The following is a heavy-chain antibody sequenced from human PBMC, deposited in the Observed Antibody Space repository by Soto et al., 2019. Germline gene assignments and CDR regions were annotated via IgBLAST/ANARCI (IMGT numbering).Heavy chain of an antibody. D-gene: IGHD5-12*01. CDR1: GFALSDYW. CDR2: IKQDGSEK. Sequence: EVQLVESGGDLVQPEGSLRLSCAASGFALSDYWMSWVRQAPGKGLEGVANIKQDGSEKYYVDSVKGRFTISRDNANNSLYLQMNSLRVEDTVVYYCARATSVDAYWGQGSLVTVSS. J-gene: IGHJ4*02. V-gene: IGHV3-7*01. CDR3: ARATSVDAY.